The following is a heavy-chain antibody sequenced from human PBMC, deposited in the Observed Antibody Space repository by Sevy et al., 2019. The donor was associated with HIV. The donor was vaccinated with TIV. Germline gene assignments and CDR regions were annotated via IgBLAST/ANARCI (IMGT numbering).Heavy chain of an antibody. Sequence: GGSLRLSCTASGFTFGDYAMGWVRQAPGKGLEWVGFISSKAQGGTTEYAASVKGRFTIYRDDSKSIAYLEMNSLKTEDTAVYYCTRAAASVVGAILHWGQGTLATVSS. J-gene: IGHJ4*02. V-gene: IGHV3-49*04. CDR1: GFTFGDYA. CDR2: ISSKAQGGTT. D-gene: IGHD1-26*01. CDR3: TRAAASVVGAILH.